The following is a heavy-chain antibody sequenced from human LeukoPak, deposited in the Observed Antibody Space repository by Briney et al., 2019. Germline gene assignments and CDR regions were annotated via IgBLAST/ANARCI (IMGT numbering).Heavy chain of an antibody. CDR1: GYTFTSYG. D-gene: IGHD2-15*01. CDR2: ISAYNGNT. V-gene: IGHV1-18*01. CDR3: ARARGGGSNPNLNDY. Sequence: ASVKVSCKASGYTFTSYGISWVRQAPGQGLEWMGWISAYNGNTNYAQKLQGRVTMTTDTSTSTAYMELRSLRSDDTAVYYCARARGGGSNPNLNDYWGQGTLATVSS. J-gene: IGHJ4*02.